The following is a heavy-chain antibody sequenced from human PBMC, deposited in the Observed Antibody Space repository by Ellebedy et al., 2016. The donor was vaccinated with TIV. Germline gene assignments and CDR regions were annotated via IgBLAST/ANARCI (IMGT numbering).Heavy chain of an antibody. V-gene: IGHV5-51*01. CDR1: GYSFSTYW. Sequence: GESLKISXKTSGYSFSTYWVGWVRQMPGNGLEWMGIIYPGDSDTRYSPSFQGQVTISADKSITTAYLQWSSLQASDTAMYYCARLYCTGGGCYPFDAFDMWGQGTMVTVSS. CDR2: IYPGDSDT. D-gene: IGHD2-8*02. J-gene: IGHJ3*02. CDR3: ARLYCTGGGCYPFDAFDM.